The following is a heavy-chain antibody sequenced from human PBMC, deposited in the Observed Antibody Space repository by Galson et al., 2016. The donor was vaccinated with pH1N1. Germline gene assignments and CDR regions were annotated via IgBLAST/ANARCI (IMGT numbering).Heavy chain of an antibody. V-gene: IGHV1-69*02. Sequence: SVKVSCKASGGTLSRHTISWVRQAPGQGLEWMGRILPIAGITNYAQKLQGRVTIIADRFTSTVSMELSGLTSGDTAVYYCATETGSSGMDVWDQGTTVTVSS. CDR1: GGTLSRHT. CDR3: ATETGSSGMDV. J-gene: IGHJ6*02. D-gene: IGHD3-10*01. CDR2: ILPIAGIT.